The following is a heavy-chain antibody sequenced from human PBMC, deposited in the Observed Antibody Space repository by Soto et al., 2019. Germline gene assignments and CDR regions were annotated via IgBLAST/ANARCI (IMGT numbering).Heavy chain of an antibody. CDR3: TTGPYDCSGTSCPLEWLNGMDV. V-gene: IGHV3-15*07. CDR1: GFTFSNAW. CDR2: IKSKTDGGTT. J-gene: IGHJ6*02. Sequence: AGSLRLSCAASGFTFSNAWMNWVRQAPGKGLEWVGRIKSKTDGGTTDYAGPVKGRFAISSEDSKTRMYLQMNSLKTVGTAVYYCTTGPYDCSGTSCPLEWLNGMDVWGQGTTVTVSS. D-gene: IGHD2-2*01.